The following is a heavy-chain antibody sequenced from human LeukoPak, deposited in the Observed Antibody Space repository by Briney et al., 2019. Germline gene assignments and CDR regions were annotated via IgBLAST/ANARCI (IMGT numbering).Heavy chain of an antibody. J-gene: IGHJ3*02. CDR2: IYYSGST. D-gene: IGHD2-15*01. CDR3: ARDGDCSGGSCYSNDAFDI. V-gene: IGHV4-30-4*01. Sequence: SVTLSLTCTVSGGSISSGDYYWSWIRQPPGKGLEWIGYIYYSGSTYYNPSLKSRVTISVDTSKNQFSLKLSSVTAADTAVYYCARDGDCSGGSCYSNDAFDIWGQGTMVTVSS. CDR1: GGSISSGDYY.